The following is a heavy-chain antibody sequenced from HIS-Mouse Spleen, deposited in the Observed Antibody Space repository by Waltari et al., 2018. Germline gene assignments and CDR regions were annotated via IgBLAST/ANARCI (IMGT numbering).Heavy chain of an antibody. CDR3: EHRPSTGTTRTIPIFDY. CDR2: IYWNDDK. CDR1: GFSLSTSGVG. V-gene: IGHV2-5*01. Sequence: QITLKESGPTLVKPTQTLTLTCTFSGFSLSTSGVGVGWIRQPPGKALEWLALIYWNDDKRYSPSLKSRLTITKDTSKNQVVLTMTNMDPVDTATYYCEHRPSTGTTRTIPIFDYWGQGTLVTVSS. J-gene: IGHJ4*02. D-gene: IGHD1-7*01.